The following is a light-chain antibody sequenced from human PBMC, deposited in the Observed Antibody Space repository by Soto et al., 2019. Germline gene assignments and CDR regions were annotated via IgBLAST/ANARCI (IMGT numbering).Light chain of an antibody. J-gene: IGLJ2*01. CDR2: DVS. CDR3: NSFTTSSTLV. Sequence: QSALTQPASLSGSPGQSITISCTGTSSYVGAYNDVAWYQHHPGQAPKLMIYDVSNRPSGVSNRFSGSKSGNTASLTISGLQAEDEADYSCNSFTTSSTLVFGGGTKVTVL. V-gene: IGLV2-14*03. CDR1: SSYVGAYND.